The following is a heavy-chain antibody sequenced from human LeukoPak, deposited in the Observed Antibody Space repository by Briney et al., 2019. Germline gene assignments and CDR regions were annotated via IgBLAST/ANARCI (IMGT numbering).Heavy chain of an antibody. D-gene: IGHD2-2*01. J-gene: IGHJ4*02. CDR1: GFTISSYA. Sequence: GGSLRLSCAASGFTISSYAMSLVRQASGKGLEWVSAISGSGGSTYYADSVKGRFTISRDNSKNTLYLQMNSLRAEDTAVYYCAKDNLRYCSSTSCYPYYFDYWGQGTLVTVSS. CDR2: ISGSGGST. V-gene: IGHV3-23*01. CDR3: AKDNLRYCSSTSCYPYYFDY.